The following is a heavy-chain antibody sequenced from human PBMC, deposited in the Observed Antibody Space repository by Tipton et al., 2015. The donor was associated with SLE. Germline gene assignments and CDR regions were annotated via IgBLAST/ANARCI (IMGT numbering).Heavy chain of an antibody. CDR1: GGSISSYY. D-gene: IGHD6-13*01. CDR3: ASMGGQQLVPDAFDI. J-gene: IGHJ3*02. V-gene: IGHV4-59*12. CDR2: IYYSGST. Sequence: TLSLTCTVSGGSISSYYWSWIRQPPGKGLEWIGYIYYSGSTNYNPSLKSRVTISVDTSKNQFSLKLSSVTAADTAVYYCASMGGQQLVPDAFDIWGQGTMVTVSS.